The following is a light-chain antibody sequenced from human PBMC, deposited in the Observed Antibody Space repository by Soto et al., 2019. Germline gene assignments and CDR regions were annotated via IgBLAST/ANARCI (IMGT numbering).Light chain of an antibody. CDR1: TSDVGAYNY. V-gene: IGLV2-14*01. J-gene: IGLJ1*01. CDR3: SSKTSSSSPVV. CDR2: EVS. Sequence: QSVLTQPASVSGSPGQSITISCTGSTSDVGAYNYVSWYKHHPGQAPQLMIYEVSNRPSGVSNRFSGSKSGNTASLTISGLQADDEGDYYCSSKTSSSSPVVFGTGTKLTVL.